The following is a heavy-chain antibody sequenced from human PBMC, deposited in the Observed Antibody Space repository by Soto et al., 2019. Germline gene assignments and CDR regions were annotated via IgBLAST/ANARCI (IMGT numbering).Heavy chain of an antibody. CDR3: ARLGEMMVPAF. J-gene: IGHJ4*02. Sequence: QVHLVQYAAEVGKPGASVKVSCTTSGYAFTGFYIYCVPQPPGQGLEWMGWVSPNSGGTDYARKFQGRVSMTGDTSTDTVYLEMHRRTADDSALYYCARLGEMMVPAFWGQGTLVTVSS. CDR2: VSPNSGGT. V-gene: IGHV1-2*02. CDR1: GYAFTGFY. D-gene: IGHD3-10*01.